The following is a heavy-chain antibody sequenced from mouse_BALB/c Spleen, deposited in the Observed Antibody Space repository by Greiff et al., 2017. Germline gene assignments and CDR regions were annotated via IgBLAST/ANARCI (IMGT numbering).Heavy chain of an antibody. D-gene: IGHD2-4*01. Sequence: VQLQQSGAELMKPGASVKISCKATGYTFSSYWIEWVKQRPGHGLEWIGEILPGSGSTNYNEKFKGQATFTADTSSNTGYMQLSSLTSEDSAVYYCARGGYDYDRGLDYWGQGTAVTVSS. CDR2: ILPGSGST. CDR1: GYTFSSYW. V-gene: IGHV1-9*01. J-gene: IGHJ4*01. CDR3: ARGGYDYDRGLDY.